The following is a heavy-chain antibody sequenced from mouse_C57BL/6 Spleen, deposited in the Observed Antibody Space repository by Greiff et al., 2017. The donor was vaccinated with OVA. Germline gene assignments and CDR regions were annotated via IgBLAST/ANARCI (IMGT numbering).Heavy chain of an antibody. D-gene: IGHD1-1*01. J-gene: IGHJ2*01. V-gene: IGHV1-69*01. CDR1: GYTFTSYW. CDR2: IDPSDSYT. CDR3: ARFTTVVAHFDY. Sequence: QVQLQQPGAELVMPGASVKLSCKASGYTFTSYWMHWVKQRPGQGLEWIGEIDPSDSYTNYNQKFKGKSTLTVDKSSSTAYLQLSSLTSEDSAVYYCARFTTVVAHFDYWGQGTTLTVSS.